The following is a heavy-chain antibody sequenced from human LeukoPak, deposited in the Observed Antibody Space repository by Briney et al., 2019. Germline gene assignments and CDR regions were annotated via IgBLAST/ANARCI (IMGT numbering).Heavy chain of an antibody. CDR2: ISGSGGST. D-gene: IGHD3-22*01. J-gene: IGHJ5*02. CDR3: AKEEGTYYYDSSGYWSWFDP. CDR1: GFTFSSYA. Sequence: GGSLRLSCAASGFTFSSYAMSWVRQAPGKGPEWVSAISGSGGSTYYADSVKGRFTISRDNSKNTLYLQMNSLRAEDTAVYYCAKEEGTYYYDSSGYWSWFDPWGQGTLVTVSS. V-gene: IGHV3-23*01.